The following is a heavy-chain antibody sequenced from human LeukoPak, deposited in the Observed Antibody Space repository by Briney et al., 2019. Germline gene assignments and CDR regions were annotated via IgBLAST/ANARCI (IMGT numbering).Heavy chain of an antibody. J-gene: IGHJ4*02. CDR3: ARRSGAAHFDY. D-gene: IGHD6-13*01. V-gene: IGHV4-39*01. Sequence: PSETLSLTCTVSGGSISSSSYYWGWIRQPPGKGLEWIGSIYYSGSTYYNPSLKSRVTISVDTSKNQFSLKLSSVTAADTAVYYCARRSGAAHFDYWGQGTLVTVSS. CDR1: GGSISSSSYY. CDR2: IYYSGST.